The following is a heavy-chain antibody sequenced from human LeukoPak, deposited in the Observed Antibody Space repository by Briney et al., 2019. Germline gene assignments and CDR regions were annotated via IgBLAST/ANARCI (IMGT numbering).Heavy chain of an antibody. J-gene: IGHJ6*03. CDR3: ARAPFSSGWYLPWGYMDV. V-gene: IGHV1-2*02. Sequence: GASVKVSCKASGYTFTGYYMHWVRQAPGQGLEWMGWINPNSGGTNYAQKFQGRVTMTRDTSISTAYMELSRLRSDDTAVYYCARAPFSSGWYLPWGYMDVWGKGTTVTISS. D-gene: IGHD6-19*01. CDR1: GYTFTGYY. CDR2: INPNSGGT.